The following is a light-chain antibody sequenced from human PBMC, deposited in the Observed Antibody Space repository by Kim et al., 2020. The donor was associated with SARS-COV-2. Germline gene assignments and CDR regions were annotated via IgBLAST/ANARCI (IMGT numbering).Light chain of an antibody. CDR2: RYN. CDR1: SSNIGSNY. Sequence: ELTQPPSASGTPGQRVTISCSGSSSNIGSNYVYWYQQLPGTAPKLLLYRYNQRPSGVPDRFSGSKSGTSASLAISGLRSEDEADYYCAAWDDSLSGWVFGGGTQLTVL. CDR3: AAWDDSLSGWV. J-gene: IGLJ3*02. V-gene: IGLV1-47*01.